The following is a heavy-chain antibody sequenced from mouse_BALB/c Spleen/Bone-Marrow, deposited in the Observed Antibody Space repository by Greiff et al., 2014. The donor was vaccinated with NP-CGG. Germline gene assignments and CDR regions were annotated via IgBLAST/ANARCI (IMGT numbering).Heavy chain of an antibody. CDR1: GFNIKDTY. D-gene: IGHD1-1*01. J-gene: IGHJ3*01. Sequence: EVMLVESGAELVKPGASVKLSCTASGFNIKDTYMHWVKQRPEQGLEWIGRIDPANGNTKYDLKFQGKATITADTSSNTAYLQLSSLTSEDTAVYYCAAYYYGSSYGFAYWGQGTLVTVSA. CDR2: IDPANGNT. V-gene: IGHV14-3*02. CDR3: AAYYYGSSYGFAY.